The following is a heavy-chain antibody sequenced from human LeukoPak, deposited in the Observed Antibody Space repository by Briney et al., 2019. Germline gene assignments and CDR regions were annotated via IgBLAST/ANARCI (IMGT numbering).Heavy chain of an antibody. D-gene: IGHD3-22*01. CDR2: ISSSGSTI. Sequence: KSGGSLRLSCAASGFTFSDYYMSWIRQAPGKGLEWVSYISSSGSTIYYADSVKGRFTISRDNAKNSLYLQMNSLRAEDTAVYYCASLTVYYDSSGNDYWGQGTLVTVSS. J-gene: IGHJ4*02. CDR1: GFTFSDYY. V-gene: IGHV3-11*01. CDR3: ASLTVYYDSSGNDY.